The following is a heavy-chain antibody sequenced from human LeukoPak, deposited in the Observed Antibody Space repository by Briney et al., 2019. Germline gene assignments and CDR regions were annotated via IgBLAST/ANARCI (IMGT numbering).Heavy chain of an antibody. D-gene: IGHD1-26*01. CDR1: GFAISSHS. CDR2: IRSSSGVT. V-gene: IGHV3-48*02. J-gene: IGHJ4*02. CDR3: AKEGGGSYLDY. Sequence: GGSLRLSCAASGFAISSHSMSWVRQAPGKGPEWISNIRSSSGVTFYADSVKGRFTISRDNAQNSLYLQMNSLRDEDTAVYYCAKEGGGSYLDYWGQGTLVTVSS.